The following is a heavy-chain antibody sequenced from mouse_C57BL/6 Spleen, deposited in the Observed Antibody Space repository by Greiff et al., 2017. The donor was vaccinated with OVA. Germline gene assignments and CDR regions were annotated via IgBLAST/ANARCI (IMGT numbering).Heavy chain of an antibody. J-gene: IGHJ2*01. V-gene: IGHV1-82*01. Sequence: QVQLQQSGPELVKPGASVKISCKASGYAFSSSWMNWVKQRPGKGLEWIGRIYPGDGDTNYNGKFKGKATLTADKSSSTAYMQLSSLTSEDSAVYFCARRGPHYFDYWGQDTTLTVSS. CDR3: ARRGPHYFDY. CDR2: IYPGDGDT. CDR1: GYAFSSSW.